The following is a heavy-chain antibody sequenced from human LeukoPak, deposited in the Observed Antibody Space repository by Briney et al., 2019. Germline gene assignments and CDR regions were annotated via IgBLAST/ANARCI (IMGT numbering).Heavy chain of an antibody. J-gene: IGHJ3*02. D-gene: IGHD1-26*01. V-gene: IGHV3-21*04. CDR3: ARGGSYLSAFDI. CDR1: GFTFSSYT. CDR2: ISTSSNYI. Sequence: PGGSLRLSCAASGFTFSSYTMNWVRQAPGKGLEWVSFISTSSNYIYYADSVKGRFTISRDNSKNTLYLQMNSLRAEDTAVYYCARGGSYLSAFDIWGQGTMVTVSS.